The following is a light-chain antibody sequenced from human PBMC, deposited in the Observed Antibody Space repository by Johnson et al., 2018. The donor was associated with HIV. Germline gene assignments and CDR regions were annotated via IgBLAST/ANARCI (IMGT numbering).Light chain of an antibody. V-gene: IGLV1-51*02. CDR1: SSNIGKNY. CDR3: GTWDSSLSAGV. J-gene: IGLJ1*01. Sequence: QSVLTQPPSVSAAPGQKVIISCSGSSSNIGKNYVSWYQQVPGTAPKLLIYENNKRPSGIPDRFSGSKSGTSATLGITGLQTGDEADYYCGTWDSSLSAGVFGTGTEVTV. CDR2: ENN.